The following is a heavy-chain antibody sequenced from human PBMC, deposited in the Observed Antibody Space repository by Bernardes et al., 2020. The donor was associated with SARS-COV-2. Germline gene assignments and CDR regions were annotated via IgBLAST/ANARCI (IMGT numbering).Heavy chain of an antibody. J-gene: IGHJ5*02. Sequence: SLSLSCAASGFTFSSYDMHWVRQATGKGLEWVSAIGTAGDTYYPGSVKGRFTISRENAKNSLYLQMNSLRAGDTAVYYCARVVYDSSGFRWWFDPWGQGTLVTVSS. CDR2: IGTAGDT. D-gene: IGHD3-22*01. CDR1: GFTFSSYD. CDR3: ARVVYDSSGFRWWFDP. V-gene: IGHV3-13*01.